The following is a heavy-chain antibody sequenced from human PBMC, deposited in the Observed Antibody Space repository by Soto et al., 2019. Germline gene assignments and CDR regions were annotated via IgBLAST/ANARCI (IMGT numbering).Heavy chain of an antibody. CDR3: ARREDSDAFDI. J-gene: IGHJ3*02. Sequence: GGSLRLSCAASGFTFSSYAMHWVRQAPGKGLEWVAVISYDGSNKYYADSVKGRFTISRDNSKNTLYLQMNSLRAEDTAVYYCARREDSDAFDIWGQGTMVTVSS. D-gene: IGHD1-26*01. CDR2: ISYDGSNK. CDR1: GFTFSSYA. V-gene: IGHV3-30-3*01.